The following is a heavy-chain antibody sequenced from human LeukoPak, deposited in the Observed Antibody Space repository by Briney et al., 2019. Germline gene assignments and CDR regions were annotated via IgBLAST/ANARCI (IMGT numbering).Heavy chain of an antibody. CDR2: IYHSGST. V-gene: IGHV4-39*07. Sequence: SETLSLTCTVSGGSISSSSYYWGWIRQPPGKGLEWIGSIYHSGSTYYNPSLKSRVTISVDTSKNQFSLKLSSVTAADTAVYYCVRDKNDYVDYWGQGTLVTVSS. CDR3: VRDKNDYVDY. CDR1: GGSISSSSYY. J-gene: IGHJ4*02.